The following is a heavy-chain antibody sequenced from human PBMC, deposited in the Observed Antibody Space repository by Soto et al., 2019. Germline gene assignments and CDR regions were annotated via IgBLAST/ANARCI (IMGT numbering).Heavy chain of an antibody. CDR2: INPNSGGT. J-gene: IGHJ6*02. V-gene: IGHV1-2*04. Sequence: GASVKVSCKASGYTFTGYYMHWVRQAPGQGLEWMGWINPNSGGTNYAQKFQGWVTMTRDTSISTAYMELSRLRSDDTAAYYCAREFRSGVRFIYGMDVWGQGTTVTVSS. D-gene: IGHD3-10*01. CDR1: GYTFTGYY. CDR3: AREFRSGVRFIYGMDV.